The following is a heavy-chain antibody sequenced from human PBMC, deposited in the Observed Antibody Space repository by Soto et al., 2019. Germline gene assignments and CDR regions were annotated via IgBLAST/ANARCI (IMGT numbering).Heavy chain of an antibody. CDR1: GFTFSNYA. CDR2: ISGSGGST. D-gene: IGHD2-21*02. V-gene: IGHV3-23*01. CDR3: AKGAGTANPYYGMDV. J-gene: IGHJ6*02. Sequence: HPGGSLRLSCAASGFTFSNYAMNWVRQAPGKGLEWVSAISGSGGSTYSADSVKGRFTISRDSSKNTLYLQMNSLRAEDTAVYYCAKGAGTANPYYGMDVWGQGTTVTVSS.